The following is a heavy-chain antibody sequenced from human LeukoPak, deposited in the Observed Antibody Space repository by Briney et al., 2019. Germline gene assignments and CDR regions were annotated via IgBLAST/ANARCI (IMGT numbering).Heavy chain of an antibody. Sequence: GGSLRLSCVASGFTFSSYGMHWVRQAPGKGLEWVSSNSGSGGSTQYADSVQGRFAISRDNSKNTLYLQMNSLRFEDTAVYFCARDPNGDYIGTFDMWGRGTMVSVSS. D-gene: IGHD4-17*01. CDR3: ARDPNGDYIGTFDM. V-gene: IGHV3-23*01. CDR1: GFTFSSYG. CDR2: NSGSGGST. J-gene: IGHJ3*02.